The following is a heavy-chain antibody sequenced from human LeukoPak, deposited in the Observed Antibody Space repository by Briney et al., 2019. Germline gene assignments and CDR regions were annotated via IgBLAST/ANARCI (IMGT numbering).Heavy chain of an antibody. CDR2: IYYSGST. Sequence: SETLSLTCTVSGGSIGSYYWSWIRQPPGKGLEWIGYIYYSGSTNYNPSLKSRVTISVDTSKNQFSLKLSSVTAADTAVYYCATSPLMGSYYYQDAFDIWGQGTMVTVSS. D-gene: IGHD1-26*01. CDR3: ATSPLMGSYYYQDAFDI. J-gene: IGHJ3*02. CDR1: GGSIGSYY. V-gene: IGHV4-59*08.